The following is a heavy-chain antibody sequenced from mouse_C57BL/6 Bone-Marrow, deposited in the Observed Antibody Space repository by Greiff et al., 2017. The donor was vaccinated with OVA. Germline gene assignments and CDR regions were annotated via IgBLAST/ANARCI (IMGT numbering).Heavy chain of an antibody. CDR2: IYPRSGNT. Sequence: QVQLKESGAELARPGASVKLSCKASGYTFTSYGISWVKQRTGQGLEWIGEIYPRSGNTYYNEKFKGKATLTADKSSSTAYMELRSLSSEDSAVYFCARRDPYYYGSFYAMDYWGQGTSVTVSS. CDR3: ARRDPYYYGSFYAMDY. CDR1: GYTFTSYG. J-gene: IGHJ4*01. D-gene: IGHD1-1*01. V-gene: IGHV1-81*01.